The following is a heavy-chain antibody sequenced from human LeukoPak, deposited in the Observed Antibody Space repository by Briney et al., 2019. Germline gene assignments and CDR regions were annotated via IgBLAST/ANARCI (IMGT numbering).Heavy chain of an antibody. V-gene: IGHV2-70*04. D-gene: IGHD5-12*01. J-gene: IGHJ4*02. CDR1: GFSLSTSGMR. CDR2: IDWDDDK. CDR3: ARLGIYGGKRDYFDY. Sequence: SGPALVKPTQTLTLTCTFSGFSLSTSGMRVSWIRQPPGKALEWLARIDWDDDKFYSTSLKTRLTTSKDTYKNQVVLTMTNMDPVDTATYYCARLGIYGGKRDYFDYWGQGTLVTVSS.